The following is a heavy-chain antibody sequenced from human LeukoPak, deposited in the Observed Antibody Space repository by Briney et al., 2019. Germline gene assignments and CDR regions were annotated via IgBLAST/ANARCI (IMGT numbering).Heavy chain of an antibody. V-gene: IGHV1-3*03. Sequence: ASVKVSCKASGYSFTTYAMHWVRQAPGQRLEWMGWINAGNGNTKYSQDFQGRVTITRDTSASIAYMELSSLRSEDMAVYYCARTRQYSSIWGFDYWGQGTLVTASP. CDR3: ARTRQYSSIWGFDY. D-gene: IGHD6-13*01. CDR1: GYSFTTYA. J-gene: IGHJ4*02. CDR2: INAGNGNT.